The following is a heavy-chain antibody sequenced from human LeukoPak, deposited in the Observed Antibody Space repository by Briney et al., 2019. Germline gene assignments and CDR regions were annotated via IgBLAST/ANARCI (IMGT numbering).Heavy chain of an antibody. CDR1: GNSISSYY. CDR2: IHTSGST. Sequence: SETLSLTCTVSGNSISSYYWSWIRQPAGKGLEWIGRIHTSGSTNYNSSLKSRVTMSVDMSKNQFSLKLSSVTAADTAVYYCARHLDRGGYHRPKYNWFDPWGQGTLVTVSS. J-gene: IGHJ5*02. V-gene: IGHV4-4*07. CDR3: ARHLDRGGYHRPKYNWFDP. D-gene: IGHD5-12*01.